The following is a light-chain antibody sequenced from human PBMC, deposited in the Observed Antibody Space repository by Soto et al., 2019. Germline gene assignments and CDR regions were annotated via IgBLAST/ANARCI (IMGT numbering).Light chain of an antibody. CDR1: QTIYNN. Sequence: EIVMTQSQANLSVSSGDRATLSCRASQTIYNNVAWYQQRPGQAPRLLIYDASTRATSVPARFSGSGYGTDFTLSISGLQSADCAVYYCQQFNKWPLTFGGGTKVDI. V-gene: IGKV3-15*01. J-gene: IGKJ4*01. CDR3: QQFNKWPLT. CDR2: DAS.